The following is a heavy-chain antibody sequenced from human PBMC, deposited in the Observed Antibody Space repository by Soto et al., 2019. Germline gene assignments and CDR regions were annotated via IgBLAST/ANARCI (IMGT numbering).Heavy chain of an antibody. CDR1: GGSFSGYY. CDR2: INHSGST. D-gene: IGHD3-22*01. Sequence: SETLSLTCAVYGGSFSGYYWSWIRQPPGKGLEWIGEINHSGSTNYNPSLKSRVTISVDTSKNQFSLKLSSVTAADTAVYYCAKDRSSGYYSRSFDYWGQGTLVTVSS. J-gene: IGHJ4*02. V-gene: IGHV4-34*01. CDR3: AKDRSSGYYSRSFDY.